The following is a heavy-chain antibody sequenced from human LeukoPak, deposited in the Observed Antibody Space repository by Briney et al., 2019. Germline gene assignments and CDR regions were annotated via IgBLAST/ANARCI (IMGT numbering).Heavy chain of an antibody. CDR2: IKQDGSEK. V-gene: IGHV3-7*01. Sequence: HPGGSLRLPCAASGFTFSSYWMSWVRQAPGKGLEWVANIKQDGSEKYYVDPVKGRFTISRDNAKNSLYLQMNSLRAEDTAVYYCARYDFWSGYPFDYWGQGTLVTVSS. D-gene: IGHD3-3*01. CDR3: ARYDFWSGYPFDY. J-gene: IGHJ4*02. CDR1: GFTFSSYW.